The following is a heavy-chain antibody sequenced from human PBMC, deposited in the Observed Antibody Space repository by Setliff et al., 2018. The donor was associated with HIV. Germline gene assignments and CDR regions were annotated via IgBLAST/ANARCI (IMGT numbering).Heavy chain of an antibody. V-gene: IGHV4-30-4*08. D-gene: IGHD5-12*01. CDR1: GGSISSGDYY. CDR3: GRDGDGYYYNYYYGMDV. CDR2: IYYSGST. J-gene: IGHJ6*02. Sequence: SETLSLTCTVSGGSISSGDYYWTRVRQPPGKGLEWIGYIYYSGSTYYNPSLKSRVTISVDTSKNQFSMKMSSVTAADTAVYYCGRDGDGYYYNYYYGMDVWGQGTTVTVSS.